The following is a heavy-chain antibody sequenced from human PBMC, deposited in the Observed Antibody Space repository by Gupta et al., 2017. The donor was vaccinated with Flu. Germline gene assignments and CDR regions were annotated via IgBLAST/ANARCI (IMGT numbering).Heavy chain of an antibody. CDR1: GFSFNAYS. CDR3: ARIVSGNDG. J-gene: IGHJ4*02. V-gene: IGHV3-21*06. D-gene: IGHD1-1*01. Sequence: VQLLESGGGLVKAGGSLRLSCAASGFSFNAYSMTWVRQAPGKGLEWISFIGSSSNNIYSADSVRGLFTISRDNAKNSLYLQMNSVGAEDKAVYYCARIVSGNDGGGQGTIVTGSS. CDR2: IGSSSNNI.